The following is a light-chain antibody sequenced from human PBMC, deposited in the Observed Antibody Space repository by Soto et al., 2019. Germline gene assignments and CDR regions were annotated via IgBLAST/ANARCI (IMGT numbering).Light chain of an antibody. Sequence: EIVLTQSPGTLSLSPGERATLSCRASQSVSNNYLAWYQQKPGQAPSLLIYGASNSATGIPDRFSGSGSETDFTLTISRLEPEDFAVYYCQQYGSSGTCGQGTKVEIK. V-gene: IGKV3-20*01. CDR1: QSVSNNY. CDR3: QQYGSSGT. CDR2: GAS. J-gene: IGKJ1*01.